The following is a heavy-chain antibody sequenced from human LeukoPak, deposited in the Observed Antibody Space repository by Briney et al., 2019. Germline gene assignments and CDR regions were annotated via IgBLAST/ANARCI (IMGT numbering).Heavy chain of an antibody. CDR1: GFTFSNYA. CDR3: ARGRYYDSGSYYNVIHYFDS. D-gene: IGHD3-10*01. CDR2: ISGRGSNT. V-gene: IGHV3-23*01. Sequence: GGSLRLSCAASGFTFSNYAMSWVRQAPGKGLEWVSAISGRGSNTYYADSVKGRFTISRDNSKDTLYLQMNSLGAEDTAVYYCARGRYYDSGSYYNVIHYFDSWGQGTLVTVSS. J-gene: IGHJ4*02.